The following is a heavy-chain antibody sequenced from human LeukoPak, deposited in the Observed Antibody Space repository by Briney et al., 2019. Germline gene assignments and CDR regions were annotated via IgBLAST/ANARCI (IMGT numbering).Heavy chain of an antibody. CDR1: GFSFSKDW. D-gene: IGHD3-10*01. Sequence: GGSLRLSCAASGFSFSKDWMSWVRQAPGKGLEWVGRIKSKADGGTTDYAAPVNGRFTISRDDSKNMLYLQMNSLKIEDTAVYYCTKLARAPRDFDYWGQGTLVTVSS. CDR3: TKLARAPRDFDY. J-gene: IGHJ4*01. CDR2: IKSKADGGTT. V-gene: IGHV3-15*01.